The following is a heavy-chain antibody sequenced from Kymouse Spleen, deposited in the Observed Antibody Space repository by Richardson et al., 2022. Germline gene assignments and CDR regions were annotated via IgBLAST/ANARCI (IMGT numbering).Heavy chain of an antibody. CDR1: GFTFSSYS. CDR2: ISSSSSYI. J-gene: IGHJ6*02. Sequence: EVQLVESGGGLVKPGGSLRLSCAASGFTFSSYSMNWVRQAPGKGLEWVSSISSSSSYIYYADSVKGRFTISRDNAKNSLYLQMNSLRAEDTAVYYCARADYYGSGSYYYYYYGMDVWGQGTTVTVSS. V-gene: IGHV3-21*03. D-gene: IGHD3-10*01. CDR3: ARADYYGSGSYYYYYYGMDV.